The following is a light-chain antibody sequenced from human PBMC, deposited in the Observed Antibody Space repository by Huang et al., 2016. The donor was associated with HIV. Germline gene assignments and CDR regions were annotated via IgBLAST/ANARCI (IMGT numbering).Light chain of an antibody. CDR1: QGISKS. CDR2: IAS. CDR3: QQYFSPLRT. V-gene: IGKV1-NL1*01. Sequence: DIQMTQSPSSLSAYVGDRVTITCRASQGISKSLAWYQQTPGNAPKLLVYIASRLESGVPSRFSGSGSETDYTLTIRGLQPEDSATYYCQQYFSPLRTFGQGTKVEIK. J-gene: IGKJ1*01.